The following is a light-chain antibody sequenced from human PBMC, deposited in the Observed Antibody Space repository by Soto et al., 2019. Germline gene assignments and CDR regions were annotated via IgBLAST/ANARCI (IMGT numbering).Light chain of an antibody. V-gene: IGLV2-14*01. CDR2: EVS. CDR3: TSYTSSITYV. Sequence: QSVLTQPASVSGSPGQSITISCTGTSSDVGGYNYVSWYQQHPGKAPKLMIYEVSNRPSGVSNRFSGSKSGNTASLTISGLQAENEADYYCTSYTSSITYVFGPGTKATV. J-gene: IGLJ1*01. CDR1: SSDVGGYNY.